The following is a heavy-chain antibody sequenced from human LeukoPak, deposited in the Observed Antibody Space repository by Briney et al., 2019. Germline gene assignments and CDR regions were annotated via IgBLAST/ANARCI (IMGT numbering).Heavy chain of an antibody. CDR3: ARVFDSGSQAYFYYMDV. Sequence: PSETLSLTCAVSGGSISSSNWWSWVRQPPGKGLEWIGEIYHSGSINYNPPLKSRVTISVDKSKNQFSLKLSSVTAADTAVYYCARVFDSGSQAYFYYMDVWGKGTTVTISS. CDR2: IYHSGSI. CDR1: GGSISSSNW. V-gene: IGHV4-4*02. J-gene: IGHJ6*03. D-gene: IGHD3-10*01.